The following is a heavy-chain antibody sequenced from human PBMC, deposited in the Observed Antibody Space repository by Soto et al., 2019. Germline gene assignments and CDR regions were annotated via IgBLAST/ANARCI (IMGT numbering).Heavy chain of an antibody. V-gene: IGHV3-30*18. D-gene: IGHD6-19*01. CDR1: RFTFSSYG. Sequence: LRLSCAASRFTFSSYGMHWVRQSPGKGLEWVAVISYDGSNKYYADSVKGRFTISRDNSKNTLYLQMNSLRAEDTAVYHCAKDRRRVAVTGLFDYWGQGTLVTVSS. CDR2: ISYDGSNK. J-gene: IGHJ4*02. CDR3: AKDRRRVAVTGLFDY.